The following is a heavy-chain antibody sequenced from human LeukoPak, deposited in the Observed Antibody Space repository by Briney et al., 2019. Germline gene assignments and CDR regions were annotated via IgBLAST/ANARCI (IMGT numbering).Heavy chain of an antibody. CDR3: ARAQSGSYLGNWFDP. Sequence: ASVKVSCKASGYTFTGYYMHWVRQAPGQGLEWMGWINPNSGGTNYAQKFQGRVTMTRDTSISTAYMELSRLRSDDTAVYYCARAQSGSYLGNWFDPWGQGTLVTVSS. CDR2: INPNSGGT. V-gene: IGHV1-2*02. J-gene: IGHJ5*02. CDR1: GYTFTGYY. D-gene: IGHD1-26*01.